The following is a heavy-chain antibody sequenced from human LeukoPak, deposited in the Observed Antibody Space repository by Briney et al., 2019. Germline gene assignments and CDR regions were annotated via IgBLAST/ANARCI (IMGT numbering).Heavy chain of an antibody. CDR2: ISGSGGST. CDR3: AKGSHIVVVPAYYFDY. D-gene: IGHD2-2*01. J-gene: IGHJ4*02. CDR1: GFTFSSYA. V-gene: IGHV3-23*01. Sequence: GGSLRLSCAASGFTFSSYAMSWVRQAPGKGLEWVSAISGSGGSTYYADSVKGRFTISRDNSKNTLYLQMNSLRAEDTAVYCCAKGSHIVVVPAYYFDYWGQGTLVTVSS.